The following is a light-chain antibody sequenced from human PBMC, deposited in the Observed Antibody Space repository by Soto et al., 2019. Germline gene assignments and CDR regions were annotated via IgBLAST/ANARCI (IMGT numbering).Light chain of an antibody. CDR2: DAS. Sequence: EIVLTQSPATLSLSPGERATLSCRASKSVSSYLAWYQQKPGQAPRLLIYDASNRATGIPARFSGSGSGTDFTLTISSLEPEDFAVYYCQQRSNWPRLTFGGGTKVEIK. CDR3: QQRSNWPRLT. CDR1: KSVSSY. V-gene: IGKV3-11*01. J-gene: IGKJ4*01.